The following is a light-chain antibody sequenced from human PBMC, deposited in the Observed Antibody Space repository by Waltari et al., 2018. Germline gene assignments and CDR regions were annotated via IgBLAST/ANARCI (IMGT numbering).Light chain of an antibody. CDR1: DSIGNY. V-gene: IGKV1-39*01. CDR2: GAS. Sequence: DIQMTQSPSSLSASVGDRVTITCRASDSIGNYLHWYQHKPGKAPNLLIYGASTLQSVVPSRFSGSGSGTDFTLTISSLQPEDFATYYCQQSYSTPPETFGQGTKLQIK. J-gene: IGKJ2*01. CDR3: QQSYSTPPET.